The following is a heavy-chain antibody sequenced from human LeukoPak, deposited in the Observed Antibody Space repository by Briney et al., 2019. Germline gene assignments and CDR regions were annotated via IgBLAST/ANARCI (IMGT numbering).Heavy chain of an antibody. Sequence: ASVKVSCKASGYTFTGYYMHWMRQAPGQGLEWMGWINPNSGGTNYARKFQGRVTMTRDTSISTAYMELSRLRSDDTAVYYCARVRNGREGYFDYWGQGTLVTVSS. J-gene: IGHJ4*02. V-gene: IGHV1-2*02. CDR2: INPNSGGT. D-gene: IGHD1-14*01. CDR3: ARVRNGREGYFDY. CDR1: GYTFTGYY.